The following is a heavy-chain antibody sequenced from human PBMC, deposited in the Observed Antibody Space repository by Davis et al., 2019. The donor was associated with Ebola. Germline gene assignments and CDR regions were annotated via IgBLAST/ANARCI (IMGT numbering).Heavy chain of an antibody. CDR2: ISGSGGST. V-gene: IGHV3-23*01. CDR3: ARDRDGSGSYPGY. J-gene: IGHJ4*02. D-gene: IGHD3-10*01. Sequence: GESLKISCAASGVTFSSYAMSWVRQAPVKGLEWVSAISGSGGSTYYADSVKVRFTISRDNSKNTLYLQMNSLRAEDTAVYYCARDRDGSGSYPGYWGQGTLVTVSS. CDR1: GVTFSSYA.